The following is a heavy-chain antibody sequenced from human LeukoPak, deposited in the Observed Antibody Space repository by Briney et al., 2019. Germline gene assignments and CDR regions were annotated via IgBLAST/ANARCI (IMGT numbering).Heavy chain of an antibody. CDR1: GFTFSSYG. D-gene: IGHD1-26*01. Sequence: GGTLRLSCAASGFTFSSYGMSWVRQAPGKGLEWVSAISGSGGSTYYADSVKGRFTISRDNSKNTRYLQMNSLRAEDTAVYYCAKGRSGATTRYYFDYWGQGTLVTVSS. CDR2: ISGSGGST. J-gene: IGHJ4*02. V-gene: IGHV3-23*01. CDR3: AKGRSGATTRYYFDY.